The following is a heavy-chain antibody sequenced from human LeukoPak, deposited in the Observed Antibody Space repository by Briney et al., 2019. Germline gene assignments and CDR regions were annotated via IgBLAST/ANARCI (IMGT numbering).Heavy chain of an antibody. J-gene: IGHJ4*02. D-gene: IGHD3-9*01. CDR2: ITGSGTTI. CDR1: GGSVSSGSYY. V-gene: IGHV3-48*03. Sequence: LSLTCTVSGGSVSSGSYYWNWVRQAPGKGLDWVSYITGSGTTINYADSVRGRFTISRDNAKKSLYLQMNSLRAEDTAVYYCARGLTYYDILTGFHDRLDYFDYWGQGTLVTVSS. CDR3: ARGLTYYDILTGFHDRLDYFDY.